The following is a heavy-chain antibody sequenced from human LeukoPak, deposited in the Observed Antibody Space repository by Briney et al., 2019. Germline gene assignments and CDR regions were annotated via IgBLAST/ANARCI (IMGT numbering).Heavy chain of an antibody. CDR1: GGSISSYY. Sequence: PSETLSLTCTVSGGSISSYYWSWIRQPPGKGLERIGYIYYSGSTNYNPSLKSRVTISVDTSKNQFSLKLSSVTAADTAVYYCARHGADAYYDILTGYYKGNWFDPWGQGTLVTVSS. CDR2: IYYSGST. V-gene: IGHV4-59*08. J-gene: IGHJ5*02. D-gene: IGHD3-9*01. CDR3: ARHGADAYYDILTGYYKGNWFDP.